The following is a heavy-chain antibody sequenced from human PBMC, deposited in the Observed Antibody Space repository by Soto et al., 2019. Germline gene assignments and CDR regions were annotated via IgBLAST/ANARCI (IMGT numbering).Heavy chain of an antibody. Sequence: EVQLLESGGALVQPGGSLRLSCASSGFVFYSYAMTWVRQAPGKGLEWVSSLTGSGGSTYYAESVKGRFTISRDNSKNTLYLQMHSLRAEDTALYYCAKGGLGDAGLDSWGQGTLVTVS. CDR3: AKGGLGDAGLDS. CDR2: LTGSGGST. D-gene: IGHD3-9*01. CDR1: GFVFYSYA. J-gene: IGHJ4*02. V-gene: IGHV3-23*01.